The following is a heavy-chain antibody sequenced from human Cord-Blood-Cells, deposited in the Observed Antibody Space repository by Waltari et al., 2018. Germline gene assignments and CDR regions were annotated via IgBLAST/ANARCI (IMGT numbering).Heavy chain of an antibody. CDR1: GGSFSGYY. V-gene: IGHV4-34*01. CDR3: ARPATVGATDY. D-gene: IGHD1-26*01. J-gene: IGHJ4*02. Sequence: QVQLQQWGAGLLKPSETLSLTCAVYGGSFSGYYWSWIRQPPGKGLEWIGEINHSGSTNYNPALKSRGTISVDTSKNQFSLKLSSVTAADTAEYYCARPATVGATDYWGQGTLVTVSS. CDR2: INHSGST.